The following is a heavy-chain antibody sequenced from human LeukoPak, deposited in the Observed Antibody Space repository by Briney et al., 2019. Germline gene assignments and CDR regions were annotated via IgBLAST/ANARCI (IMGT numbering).Heavy chain of an antibody. D-gene: IGHD5-18*01. CDR2: INHSGST. CDR3: ARRVAQLWLRGGWFDP. Sequence: PSETLSLTCAVYGGSFSGYYWSWIRQPPGKGLEWIGEINHSGSTNYNPSLKSRVTISVDTSKNQFSLKLSSVTAADTAVYYCARRVAQLWLRGGWFDPWGQGTLVTVSS. CDR1: GGSFSGYY. J-gene: IGHJ5*02. V-gene: IGHV4-34*01.